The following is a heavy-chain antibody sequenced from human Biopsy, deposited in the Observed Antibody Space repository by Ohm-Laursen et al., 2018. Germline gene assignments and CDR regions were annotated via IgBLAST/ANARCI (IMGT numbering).Heavy chain of an antibody. CDR3: AHARECSYGCNYFGY. D-gene: IGHD5-18*01. Sequence: TQTLTQTCSFSGFSLSNSGVGVAWIRQPPGKALEWLAFFYWNNEKHFSPSLSSRLTITKDTSRNQVVLTVTNMDPVDTSTYSCAHARECSYGCNYFGYWGQGTLVTVSS. CDR2: FYWNNEK. J-gene: IGHJ4*01. CDR1: GFSLSNSGVG. V-gene: IGHV2-5*01.